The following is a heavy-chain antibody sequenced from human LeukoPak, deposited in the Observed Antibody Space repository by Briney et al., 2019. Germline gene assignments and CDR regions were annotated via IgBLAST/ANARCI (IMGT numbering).Heavy chain of an antibody. CDR1: GGTFSSYA. CDR3: AAVLAAAGTH. CDR2: IIPIFGTA. J-gene: IGHJ4*02. D-gene: IGHD6-13*01. V-gene: IGHV1-69*05. Sequence: SVKVSCKASGGTFSSYAISWVRQAPGQGLEWMGRIIPIFGTANYAQKFQGRVTITTDESTSTAYMELSSLRSEDTAVYYCAAVLAAAGTHWGRGTLVTVSS.